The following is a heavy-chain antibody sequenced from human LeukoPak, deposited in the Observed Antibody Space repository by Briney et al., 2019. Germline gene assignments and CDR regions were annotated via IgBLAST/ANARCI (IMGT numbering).Heavy chain of an antibody. CDR2: ISSSGRNI. V-gene: IGHV3-21*01. J-gene: IGHJ4*02. CDR1: GFTFSIYS. CDR3: ARAGDPDY. Sequence: GGSLRLSCAASGFTFSIYSMNWVRQAPGKGPEWVSYISSSGRNIDYADSVKGRFTISRDNAKNSLFLQMNSLTAEDTALYYCARAGDPDYWGQGTLVTVSS. D-gene: IGHD3-10*01.